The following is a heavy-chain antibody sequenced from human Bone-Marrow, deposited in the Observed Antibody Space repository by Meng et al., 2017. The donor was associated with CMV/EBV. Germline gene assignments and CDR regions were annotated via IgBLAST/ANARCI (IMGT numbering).Heavy chain of an antibody. D-gene: IGHD4-17*01. Sequence: GESLKISCAASGFTFSSYWMHWVRQAPGKGLVWVSRINSDGSSTSYADSVKGRFTISRDNAKNTLYLQMNSLRAEDTAVYYCAREPRYGEFFDYWGQGTLVT. CDR1: GFTFSSYW. CDR2: INSDGSST. V-gene: IGHV3-74*01. CDR3: AREPRYGEFFDY. J-gene: IGHJ4*02.